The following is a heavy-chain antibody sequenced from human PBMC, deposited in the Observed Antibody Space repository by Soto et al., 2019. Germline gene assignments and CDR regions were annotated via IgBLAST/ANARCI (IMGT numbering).Heavy chain of an antibody. V-gene: IGHV2-5*02. Sequence: SGPTLVNPTQDLTLTCTVSGFSLSTSGLGVCWHRQSPGKALEWLALIFWDDDKRHSPSLKSRVTITKDTSRNQVALTMANMDPVDTATYYCVHSRRLGHQGGGNYYYWDSWGQETLVTV. CDR1: GFSLSTSGLG. J-gene: IGHJ4*02. CDR2: IFWDDDK. D-gene: IGHD2-21*02. CDR3: VHSRRLGHQGGGNYYYWDS.